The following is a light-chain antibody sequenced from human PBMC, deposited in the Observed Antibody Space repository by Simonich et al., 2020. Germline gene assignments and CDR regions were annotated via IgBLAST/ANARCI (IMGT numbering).Light chain of an antibody. CDR1: SRDVGGYNY. CDR2: EVS. Sequence: QSALTQPPSASGSPGQSVTISCTGTSRDVGGYNYVSWYQQHPGKAPKPIIYEVSKRPSGVPDRFSGSKSGNTASLTVSGLQAEDEADYYCSSYAGSNNFVVFGGGTKLTVL. J-gene: IGLJ2*01. V-gene: IGLV2-8*01. CDR3: SSYAGSNNFVV.